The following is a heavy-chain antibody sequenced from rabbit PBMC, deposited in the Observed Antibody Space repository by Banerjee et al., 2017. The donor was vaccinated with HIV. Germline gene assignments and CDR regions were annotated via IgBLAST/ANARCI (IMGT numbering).Heavy chain of an antibody. CDR2: IEGGSSGFS. D-gene: IGHD4-1*01. J-gene: IGHJ4*01. CDR3: ARDLDGVIGWNFGW. V-gene: IGHV1S45*01. CDR1: GVSFSTNSY. Sequence: QEQLEESGGDLVKPGASLTLTCTASGVSFSTNSYMCWVRQAPGKGLEWIACIEGGSSGFSYFANWAKGRFTISKTSSTTVTLQMTSLTAADTATYFCARDLDGVIGWNFGWWGPGTLVTVS.